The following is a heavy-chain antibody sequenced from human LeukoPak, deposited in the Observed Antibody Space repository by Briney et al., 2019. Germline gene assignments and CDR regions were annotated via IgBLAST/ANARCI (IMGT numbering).Heavy chain of an antibody. CDR3: VRASGSFDY. Sequence: GGSLRLSCAASGFTFSDYGIHWVRRAPGKGLEWVTVIWSDGSNKYYADSVKGRFTISRDNSRKTLYLQMNSLRVEDTAVYYCVRASGSFDYWGQGTLVTVSS. CDR2: IWSDGSNK. CDR1: GFTFSDYG. V-gene: IGHV3-33*01. J-gene: IGHJ4*02. D-gene: IGHD3-10*01.